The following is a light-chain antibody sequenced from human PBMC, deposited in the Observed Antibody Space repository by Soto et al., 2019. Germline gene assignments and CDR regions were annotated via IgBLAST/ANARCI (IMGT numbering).Light chain of an antibody. CDR2: DAS. CDR1: QDISNH. CDR3: QQFNNIPLT. J-gene: IGKJ4*01. V-gene: IGKV1-33*01. Sequence: DIQMTQSPASLSASVGDRVTSTCQATQDISNHLNWYQQKPGKAPNLLIYDASNLEMGVPSRFSGSGSGTDFTLTIRGLQPEDLATYYCQQFNNIPLTFGGGTKVDIK.